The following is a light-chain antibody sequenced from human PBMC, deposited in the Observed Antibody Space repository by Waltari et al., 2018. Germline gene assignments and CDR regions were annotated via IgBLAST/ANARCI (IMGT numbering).Light chain of an antibody. CDR1: SSDVGGYNY. CDR3: SSYTSSSTLGVV. Sequence: QSALTQPASVSGSPGQSITIPCTGTSSDVGGYNYVSWYQQHPGQAPKLMIYEASNRPSGVSNRFSGSKSGNTASLTISGLQAEDEADYYCSSYTSSSTLGVVFGGGTKLTVL. V-gene: IGLV2-14*01. CDR2: EAS. J-gene: IGLJ2*01.